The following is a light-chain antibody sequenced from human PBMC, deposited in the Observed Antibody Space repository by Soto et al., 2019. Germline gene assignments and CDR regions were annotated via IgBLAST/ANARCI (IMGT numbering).Light chain of an antibody. Sequence: DIQMTQSPSSLSASVGDRFTITSRSSQGIRKDLGWYQQKPGRAPQRLIYDAFNLHSGVSSRFSGSGSGTEFTLTISSLQPEDFATYYCLQSNTYPWTFGQGTKVDIK. V-gene: IGKV1-17*01. CDR1: QGIRKD. J-gene: IGKJ1*01. CDR2: DAF. CDR3: LQSNTYPWT.